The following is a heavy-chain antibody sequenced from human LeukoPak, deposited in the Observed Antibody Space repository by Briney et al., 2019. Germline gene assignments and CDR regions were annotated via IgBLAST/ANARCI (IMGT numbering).Heavy chain of an antibody. Sequence: SETLSLTCAVSGGSISSSNWWSWVRQPPGKGLEWIGEIYHSGSTNYNPSLKSRVTISVDKSKNQFSLKLSSVTAADTAVYYCARSRGGGSGGSGYWGKEPLATVP. J-gene: IGHJ4*02. CDR1: GGSISSSNW. CDR2: IYHSGST. D-gene: IGHD6-19*01. CDR3: ARSRGGGSGGSGY. V-gene: IGHV4-4*02.